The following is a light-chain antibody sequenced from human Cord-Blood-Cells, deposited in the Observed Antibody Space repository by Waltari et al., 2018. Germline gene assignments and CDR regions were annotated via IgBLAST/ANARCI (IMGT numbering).Light chain of an antibody. CDR3: SSYTSSSTLV. CDR1: SRDAGGYNY. V-gene: IGLV2-14*03. Sequence: QSALTQHASVSGSPGQSLTISCPGTSRDAGGYNYVSWHQQHQGKAPQLMIYDVSNRPSGGSNRFSGSKSGNTASLTIYGLQAEDEADYYCSSYTSSSTLVFGGGTKLTVL. J-gene: IGLJ2*01. CDR2: DVS.